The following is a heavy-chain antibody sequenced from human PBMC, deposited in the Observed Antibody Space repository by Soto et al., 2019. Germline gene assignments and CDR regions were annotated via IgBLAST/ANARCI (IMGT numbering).Heavy chain of an antibody. V-gene: IGHV3-74*01. Sequence: PGGSLRLSCAASGFTFSSYWMHWVRQVPGKGLVWVAHTDEYGSTINYADSVKGRFTISRDNAKNTLYLEMNSLRGEDTALYYCTRDIGGRGAFWGQGSLVTVSS. CDR1: GFTFSSYW. J-gene: IGHJ4*02. CDR3: TRDIGGRGAF. D-gene: IGHD3-16*01. CDR2: TDEYGSTI.